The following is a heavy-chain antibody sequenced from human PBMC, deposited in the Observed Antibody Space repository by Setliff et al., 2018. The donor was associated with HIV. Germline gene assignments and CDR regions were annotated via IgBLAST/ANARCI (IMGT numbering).Heavy chain of an antibody. CDR2: MNPKSGNT. J-gene: IGHJ5*02. Sequence: ASVKVSCKASGYTFTSSDINWVRQAPGQGLEWMGWMNPKSGNTGYAQKFQGRVTMTSNTFIGTAYMELSSLTSEDTAVYYCARGHLDYNYWEDIVGHWFDPWDQGTLVTVSS. D-gene: IGHD2-15*01. CDR3: ARGHLDYNYWEDIVGHWFDP. CDR1: GYTFTSSD. V-gene: IGHV1-8*02.